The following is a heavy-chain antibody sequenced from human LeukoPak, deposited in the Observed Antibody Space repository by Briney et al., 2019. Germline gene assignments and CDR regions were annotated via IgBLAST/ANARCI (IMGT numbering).Heavy chain of an antibody. CDR2: ISYDGSNK. V-gene: IGHV3-30-3*01. CDR3: ARDAGGSYVLLWFGELSY. CDR1: GFTFSSYA. D-gene: IGHD3-10*01. Sequence: GGSLRLSCAASGFTFSSYAMHWVRQAPGKGLEWVAVISYDGSNKYYADSVKGRFTISRDNSKNTLYLQTNSLRAEDTAVYYCARDAGGSYVLLWFGELSYWGQGTLVTVSS. J-gene: IGHJ4*02.